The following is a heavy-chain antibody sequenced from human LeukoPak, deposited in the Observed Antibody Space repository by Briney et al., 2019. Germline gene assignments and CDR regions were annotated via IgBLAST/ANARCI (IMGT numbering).Heavy chain of an antibody. CDR2: IYHTGST. V-gene: IGHV4-30-2*01. CDR1: GGSISSGLCS. Sequence: SETLSLTCDVSGGSISSGLCSWSWIRQPLGKGLEWIGYIYHTGSTYYNPSLKSRVTILVDTSKNQFSLRLSSVTAADTAVYYCARLQYCSGTSCYWFDPWGQGTLVTVSS. D-gene: IGHD2-2*01. CDR3: ARLQYCSGTSCYWFDP. J-gene: IGHJ5*02.